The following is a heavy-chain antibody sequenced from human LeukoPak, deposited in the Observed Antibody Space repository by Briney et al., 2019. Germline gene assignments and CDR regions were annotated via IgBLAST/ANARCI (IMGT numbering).Heavy chain of an antibody. V-gene: IGHV4-59*08. CDR2: IYYTGST. J-gene: IGHJ4*02. CDR3: ASHRHPYDSFFDY. CDR1: GGSMRSYY. D-gene: IGHD2-21*02. Sequence: PSETLSLTCTVSGGSMRSYYWAWIRQPPGKGLEWIGYIYYTGSTNYNPSLNSRVTISVDTSKNQFSLKLSSVAAADTAVYYCASHRHPYDSFFDYWGQGTLVTVSS.